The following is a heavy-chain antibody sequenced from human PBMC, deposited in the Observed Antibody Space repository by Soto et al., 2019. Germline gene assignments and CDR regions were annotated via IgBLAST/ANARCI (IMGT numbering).Heavy chain of an antibody. D-gene: IGHD3-9*01. Sequence: GGSLRLSCAASGFTFSSYGMHWVRQAPGKGLEWVAVISYDGSNKYYADSVKGRFTISRDNSKNTLYLQMNSLRAEDTAVYYCAKLLYDILTGPPYYYYYGMDVWGQGTTVTVSS. CDR3: AKLLYDILTGPPYYYYYGMDV. CDR1: GFTFSSYG. J-gene: IGHJ6*02. CDR2: ISYDGSNK. V-gene: IGHV3-30*18.